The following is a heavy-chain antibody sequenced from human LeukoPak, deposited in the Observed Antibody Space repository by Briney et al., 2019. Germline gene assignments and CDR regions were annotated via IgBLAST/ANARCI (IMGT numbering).Heavy chain of an antibody. Sequence: SVKVCCKASGGTFSSYAISWVRQAPGQGLEWMGRVIPILGIANYAQKFQGRVTITADKSTSTAYMELSSLRSEDTAVYYCARSQRDSSLDYWGQGTLVTVSS. D-gene: IGHD6-19*01. J-gene: IGHJ4*02. V-gene: IGHV1-69*04. CDR3: ARSQRDSSLDY. CDR2: VIPILGIA. CDR1: GGTFSSYA.